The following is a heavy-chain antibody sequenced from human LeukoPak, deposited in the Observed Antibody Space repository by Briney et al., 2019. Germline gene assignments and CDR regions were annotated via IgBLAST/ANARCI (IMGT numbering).Heavy chain of an antibody. CDR1: GFTFDDYA. CDR3: AKDTGTGYSSSWYGARNWFDP. D-gene: IGHD6-13*01. J-gene: IGHJ5*02. Sequence: GGSLRLSCAASGFTFDDYAMHWVRQAPGKCLEWVSGISWNSGSIGYADSVKGRFAISRDNAKNSLYLQMNSLRAEDTALYYCAKDTGTGYSSSWYGARNWFDPWGQGTLVTVSS. CDR2: ISWNSGSI. V-gene: IGHV3-9*01.